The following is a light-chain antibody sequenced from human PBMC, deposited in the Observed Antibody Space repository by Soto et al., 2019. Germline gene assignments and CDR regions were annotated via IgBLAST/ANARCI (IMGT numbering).Light chain of an antibody. Sequence: EIVMTQSPVTLSVSPGERATLSCWASQSVDTNLAWYQQKPGQAPRLLIYGASIRATGTPTRFSGSGSESEFTLTISSLQSEDFAVYFCQQYNNWPSYTFGQGTKVDIK. V-gene: IGKV3-15*01. CDR3: QQYNNWPSYT. J-gene: IGKJ2*01. CDR1: QSVDTN. CDR2: GAS.